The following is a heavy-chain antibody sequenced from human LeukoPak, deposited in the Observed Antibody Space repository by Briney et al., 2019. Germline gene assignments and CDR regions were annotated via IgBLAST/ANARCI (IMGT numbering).Heavy chain of an antibody. CDR1: GYTFTSYG. V-gene: IGHV1-2*02. J-gene: IGHJ4*02. CDR3: AREPYSSYY. D-gene: IGHD6-6*01. Sequence: ASVKVSCKASGYTFTSYGISWVRQAHGPGIEWMGWINPNSGGTNYAQKFQGRVTMARDTSINTAYMELSRLRSDDTAVYYCAREPYSSYYWGQGTLVTVSS. CDR2: INPNSGGT.